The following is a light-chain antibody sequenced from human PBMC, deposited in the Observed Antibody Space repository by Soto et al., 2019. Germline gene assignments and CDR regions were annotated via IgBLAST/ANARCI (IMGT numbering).Light chain of an antibody. CDR3: SSYTSSSIDYV. CDR1: SSDVGGYNY. Sequence: QSARTQPASVSGSPGQSITISCTGTSSDVGGYNYVSWYQQHPGKAPKLMIYEVSNRPSGVSNRFSGSKSGNTASLTISGLQAEDEAYYYCSSYTSSSIDYVFGTGTKLTVL. V-gene: IGLV2-14*01. CDR2: EVS. J-gene: IGLJ1*01.